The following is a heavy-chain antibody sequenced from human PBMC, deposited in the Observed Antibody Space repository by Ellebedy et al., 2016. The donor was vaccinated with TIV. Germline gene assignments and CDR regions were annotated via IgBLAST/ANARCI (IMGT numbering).Heavy chain of an antibody. V-gene: IGHV1-8*01. CDR3: ARVQRGSGRGSGHYYYGMDV. D-gene: IGHD6-19*01. J-gene: IGHJ6*02. CDR2: VDPNSGIT. Sequence: ASVKVSCKASGYTFTDYDINWVRQATGQGLEWMGWVDPNSGITGNGQKFQGRVTMTWNTSTGTVDMELSSLTSATTAVYFCARVQRGSGRGSGHYYYGMDVWGQGATVTVSS. CDR1: GYTFTDYD.